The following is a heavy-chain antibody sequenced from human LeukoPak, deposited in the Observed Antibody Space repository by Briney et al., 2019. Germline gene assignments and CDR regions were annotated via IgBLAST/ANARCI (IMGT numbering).Heavy chain of an antibody. J-gene: IGHJ5*02. Sequence: QAGGSLRLSCAASGFTFSSYAMHWVRQAPGKGLEWVAVISYDGSNKYYADSVKGRFTISRDNSKNTLYLQMNSLRAEDTAVYYCARAAGTTKTWFDPWGQGTLVTVSS. D-gene: IGHD1-1*01. CDR2: ISYDGSNK. V-gene: IGHV3-30-3*01. CDR3: ARAAGTTKTWFDP. CDR1: GFTFSSYA.